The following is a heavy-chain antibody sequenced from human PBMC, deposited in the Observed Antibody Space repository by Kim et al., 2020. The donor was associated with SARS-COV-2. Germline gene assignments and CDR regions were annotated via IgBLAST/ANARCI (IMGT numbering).Heavy chain of an antibody. V-gene: IGHV3-11*06. J-gene: IGHJ6*02. CDR3: ARARPSDYYYGMDV. Sequence: AEYAKGRFTTSRDNAKNSLYLQMNSLRAEDTAVYYCARARPSDYYYGMDVWGQGTTVTVSS.